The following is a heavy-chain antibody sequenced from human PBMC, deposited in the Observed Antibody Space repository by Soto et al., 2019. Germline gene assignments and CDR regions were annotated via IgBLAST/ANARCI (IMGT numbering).Heavy chain of an antibody. V-gene: IGHV3-33*01. Sequence: PGGSLRLSCAASGFTFSSYGMHWVRRAPGKGLEWVAVIWYDGSNKYYADSVKGRFTISRDNSKNTLYLQMNSLRAEDMAVYYCARATFYYDSSGSAYGLDVWGQGTTVTVSS. D-gene: IGHD3-22*01. CDR2: IWYDGSNK. CDR3: ARATFYYDSSGSAYGLDV. CDR1: GFTFSSYG. J-gene: IGHJ6*02.